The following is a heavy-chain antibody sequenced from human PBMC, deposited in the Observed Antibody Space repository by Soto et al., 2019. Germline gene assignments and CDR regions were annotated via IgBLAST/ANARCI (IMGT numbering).Heavy chain of an antibody. Sequence: QVLLQESGPGLVKPSQTLTLTCTVSGGSISSGGYYWNWIRQHPGKGLEWIGYIYYSGSTYYNPSLKSRVTISVDTSKNQFSLKLSSVTAADTAVYYCAKSAPKAPTFDIWGQGTMVTVFS. V-gene: IGHV4-31*03. CDR3: AKSAPKAPTFDI. CDR2: IYYSGST. J-gene: IGHJ3*02. CDR1: GGSISSGGYY.